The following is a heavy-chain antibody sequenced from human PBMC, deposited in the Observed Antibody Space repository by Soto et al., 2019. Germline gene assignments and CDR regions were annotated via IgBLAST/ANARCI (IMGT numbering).Heavy chain of an antibody. Sequence: QVQLVQSGAEVKKPGASVKVSCKVSGYTLTELSMHWVRQAPGKGLEWMGGFDPEDGETIYAQKFQGRVTMTEDTSTDTAYMGLSSLRSEDTAVYYCATVSHGQQRGYYYYGMDVWGQGTTVTVSS. J-gene: IGHJ6*02. V-gene: IGHV1-24*01. D-gene: IGHD6-13*01. CDR3: ATVSHGQQRGYYYYGMDV. CDR1: GYTLTELS. CDR2: FDPEDGET.